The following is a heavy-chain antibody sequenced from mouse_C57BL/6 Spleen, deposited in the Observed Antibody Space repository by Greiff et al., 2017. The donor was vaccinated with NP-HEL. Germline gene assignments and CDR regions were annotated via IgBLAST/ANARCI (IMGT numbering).Heavy chain of an antibody. Sequence: EVKLMESGGGLVKPGGSLKLSCAASGFTFSSYSMSWVRQTPEKRLEWVATISDGGSYTYYPDNVKGRFTISRDSAKNNLYLQMSHLKSEDTAMYYCARDGSTMITGYAMDYWGQGTSVTVSS. J-gene: IGHJ4*01. CDR1: GFTFSSYS. V-gene: IGHV5-4*01. CDR2: ISDGGSYT. D-gene: IGHD2-4*01. CDR3: ARDGSTMITGYAMDY.